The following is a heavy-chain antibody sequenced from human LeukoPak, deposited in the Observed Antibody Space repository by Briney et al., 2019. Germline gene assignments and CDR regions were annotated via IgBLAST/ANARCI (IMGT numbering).Heavy chain of an antibody. Sequence: GRSLRHSCAASGFTFSSYGMHWVRQAPGKGLEWVAVISYDGSKIYYADSVKGRFTISRDNSKNTLYLQMNSLRAEDTAVYYCARVSYDSSGYLDYWGQGTLVTVSS. J-gene: IGHJ4*02. V-gene: IGHV3-30*03. D-gene: IGHD3-22*01. CDR2: ISYDGSKI. CDR3: ARVSYDSSGYLDY. CDR1: GFTFSSYG.